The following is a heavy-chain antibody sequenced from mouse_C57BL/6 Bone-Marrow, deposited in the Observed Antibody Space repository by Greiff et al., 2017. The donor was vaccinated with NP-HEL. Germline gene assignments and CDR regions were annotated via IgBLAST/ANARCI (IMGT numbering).Heavy chain of an antibody. J-gene: IGHJ4*01. D-gene: IGHD1-1*01. CDR2: INPSNGGT. V-gene: IGHV1-53*01. CDR3: ARLGGRFGSSPPYAMDY. Sequence: QVQLQQPGTELVKPGASVKLSCKASGYTFTSYWIHWVKQRPGQGLEWIGNINPSNGGTNYNEKFKSKATLTVDKSSSTAYMQLSSLTSEDSAVYYCARLGGRFGSSPPYAMDYWGQGTSVTVSS. CDR1: GYTFTSYW.